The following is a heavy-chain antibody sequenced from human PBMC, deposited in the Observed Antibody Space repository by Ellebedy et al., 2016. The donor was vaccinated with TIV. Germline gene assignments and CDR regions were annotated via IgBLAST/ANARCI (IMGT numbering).Heavy chain of an antibody. J-gene: IGHJ4*02. CDR1: GGTFSSYA. CDR2: IIPIFGTA. V-gene: IGHV1-69*13. CDR3: ARDLGDYGVPH. D-gene: IGHD4-17*01. Sequence: AASVKVSCKASGGTFSSYAISWVRQAPGQGLEWMGGIIPIFGTANYAQKFQGRVTITADESTSTAYMELSSLRSEDTAVFYCARDLGDYGVPHWGQGTLVTASS.